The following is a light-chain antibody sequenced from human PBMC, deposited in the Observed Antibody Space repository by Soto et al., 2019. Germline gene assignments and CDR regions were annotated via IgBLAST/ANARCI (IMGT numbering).Light chain of an antibody. CDR1: QSISDS. V-gene: IGKV1-5*03. J-gene: IGKJ1*01. CDR2: EAS. CDR3: QQYYGYWT. Sequence: DIQMTQSPSTLSASVGDRVTITCRASQSISDSLAWYQQKPGKDPKLLIYEASSLKSGVPSRFSGSRSGTEYTLTSRSLQPDDFATYDDQQYYGYWTFGQGTKVEIK.